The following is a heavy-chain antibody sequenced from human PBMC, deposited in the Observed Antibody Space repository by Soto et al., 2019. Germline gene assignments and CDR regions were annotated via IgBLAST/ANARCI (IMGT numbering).Heavy chain of an antibody. CDR1: GFSLSTSGVG. D-gene: IGHD1-1*01. CDR2: IYWDADK. V-gene: IGHV2-5*02. CDR3: AHRRQLRYNWNDGLDY. J-gene: IGHJ4*02. Sequence: QITLKESGPTLVKPTQTLTLTCTFSGFSLSTSGVGVGWIRQPPGKALEWLALIYWDADKRCSPSLKSRLTITKGTSKNQVVLTMPNRDPVDTATYYCAHRRQLRYNWNDGLDYRGQGTLVTVSS.